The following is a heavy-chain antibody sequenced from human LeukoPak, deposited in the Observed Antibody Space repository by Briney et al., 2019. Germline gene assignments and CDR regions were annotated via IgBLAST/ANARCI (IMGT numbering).Heavy chain of an antibody. Sequence: ASVKVSCKASGYTFTSYGISWVRQAPGQGLAWMGWISAYNGNTNYAQKLQGRVTMITDTSTSTAYMELRSLRSDDTAVYYCARELRDSYGYPRLDYWGQGTLVTVSS. D-gene: IGHD5-18*01. CDR3: ARELRDSYGYPRLDY. CDR1: GYTFTSYG. J-gene: IGHJ4*02. CDR2: ISAYNGNT. V-gene: IGHV1-18*01.